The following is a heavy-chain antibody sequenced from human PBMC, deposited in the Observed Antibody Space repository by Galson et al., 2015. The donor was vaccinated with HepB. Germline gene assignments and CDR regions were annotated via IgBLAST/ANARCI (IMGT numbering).Heavy chain of an antibody. Sequence: SLRLSCAASGFTFSSYAMHWVRQAPGKGLEYVSAISSNGGSTYYADSVKGRFTISRDNSKNTLYLQMSSLRAEDTAVYYCVKRDGEQWPYNWFDPWGQGTLVTVSS. J-gene: IGHJ5*02. CDR3: VKRDGEQWPYNWFDP. D-gene: IGHD6-19*01. V-gene: IGHV3-64D*06. CDR2: ISSNGGST. CDR1: GFTFSSYA.